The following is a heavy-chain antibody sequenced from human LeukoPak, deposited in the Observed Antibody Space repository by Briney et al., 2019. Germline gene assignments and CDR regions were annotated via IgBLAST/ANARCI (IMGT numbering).Heavy chain of an antibody. J-gene: IGHJ4*02. V-gene: IGHV3-30*02. CDR3: ASTIAVAGRVDY. Sequence: GGSLRLSCAASGFTFSSYGMHWVRQAPGKGLEWVAFIRYDGSNKYYADSVKGRFTISRDNSKNTLYLQMNSLRAEDTAVYYCASTIAVAGRVDYWGQGTLVTVSS. CDR2: IRYDGSNK. D-gene: IGHD6-19*01. CDR1: GFTFSSYG.